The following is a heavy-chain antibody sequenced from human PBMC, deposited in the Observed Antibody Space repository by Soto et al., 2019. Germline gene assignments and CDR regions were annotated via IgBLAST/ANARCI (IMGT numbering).Heavy chain of an antibody. CDR1: GFTFSSYG. V-gene: IGHV3-33*01. CDR2: IWYDGSNK. Sequence: QVQLVESGGGVVQPGRSLRLSCAASGFTFSSYGMHWVRQAPGKGLEWVAVIWYDGSNKYYADSVKGRFTISRDNSKNTLYLQMNSLIADDTAVYYCARDRGADDGYNPAFDYWGQGTLVTVSS. J-gene: IGHJ4*02. CDR3: ARDRGADDGYNPAFDY. D-gene: IGHD5-12*01.